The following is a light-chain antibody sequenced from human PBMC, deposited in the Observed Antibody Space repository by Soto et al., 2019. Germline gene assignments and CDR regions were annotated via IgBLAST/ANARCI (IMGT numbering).Light chain of an antibody. Sequence: EIVLTQSPGTLSLSPGERATLSCRASQSVSSSYLAWYQQKPGQAPRLLIYGASSRATDIPDRFSGSGSGTDFATTISRLEPEDFAVYYCQQYGSSITFGPGAKVDIK. CDR1: QSVSSSY. V-gene: IGKV3-20*01. CDR3: QQYGSSIT. J-gene: IGKJ3*01. CDR2: GAS.